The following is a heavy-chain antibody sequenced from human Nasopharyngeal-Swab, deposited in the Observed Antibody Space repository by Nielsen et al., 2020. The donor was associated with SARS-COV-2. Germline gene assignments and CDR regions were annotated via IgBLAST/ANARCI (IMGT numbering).Heavy chain of an antibody. CDR3: ARAKAGSRVYYYYGMDV. Sequence: GGSLRLSCEASGFTVRSNYMSWVPQAPGKGMEWVSVIYSGGSTYYADSVKGRFTISRDNSTNTLYLQMNSLRAEDTAVYYCARAKAGSRVYYYYGMDVWGQGTTVTVS. D-gene: IGHD3-10*01. V-gene: IGHV3-53*01. CDR2: IYSGGST. CDR1: GFTVRSNY. J-gene: IGHJ6*02.